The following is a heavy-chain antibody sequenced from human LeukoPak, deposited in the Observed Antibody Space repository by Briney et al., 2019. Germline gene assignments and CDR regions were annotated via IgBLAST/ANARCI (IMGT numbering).Heavy chain of an antibody. V-gene: IGHV3-21*01. CDR1: GFTFSSYS. D-gene: IGHD1-1*01. Sequence: GGSLRLSCAASGFTFSSYSMNWVRQAPGKGLEWVSSISSSSSYIYYADSVKGRFTSSRDNAKNSLYLQMNSLRAEDTAVYYCASSPGTTGTTGANWGQGTLVTVSS. J-gene: IGHJ4*02. CDR3: ASSPGTTGTTGAN. CDR2: ISSSSSYI.